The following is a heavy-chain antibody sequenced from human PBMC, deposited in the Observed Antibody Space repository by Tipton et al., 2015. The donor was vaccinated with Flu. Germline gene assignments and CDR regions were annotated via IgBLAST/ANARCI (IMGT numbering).Heavy chain of an antibody. CDR3: ARVFDY. Sequence: SLRLSCAASGFTVSSNYMSWVRQAPGKGLEWVSVIYSGGSIYYADSVKGRFTISRDNAKNSLYLQMNSLRAEDTAVYYCARVFDYWGQGTLVTVSS. CDR2: IYSGGSI. J-gene: IGHJ4*02. CDR1: GFTVSSNY. V-gene: IGHV3-53*01.